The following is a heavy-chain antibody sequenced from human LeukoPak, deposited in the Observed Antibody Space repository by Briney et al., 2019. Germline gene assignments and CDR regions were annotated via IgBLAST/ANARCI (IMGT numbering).Heavy chain of an antibody. J-gene: IGHJ4*02. V-gene: IGHV3-74*01. CDR3: ARAVTTVTYFDY. Sequence: GGSLRLSCAASGFIFSGYWMHWVRQAPGKGLVWLSRIKNDGSITSYADSVKGRFTISRDNAKNTLYLQMNSLRAEDTAVYYCARAVTTVTYFDYWGQGTLVTVSS. D-gene: IGHD4-17*01. CDR1: GFIFSGYW. CDR2: IKNDGSIT.